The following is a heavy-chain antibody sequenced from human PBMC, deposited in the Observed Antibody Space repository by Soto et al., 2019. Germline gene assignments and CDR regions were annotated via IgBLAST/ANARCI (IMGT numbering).Heavy chain of an antibody. CDR1: GGSFSGYY. Sequence: SETLSLTCAVYGGSFSGYYWSWIRQPPGKGLEWIGEINHSGSTNYNPSLKSRVTISVDTSKNQFSLKLSSVTAADTAVYYCARYVTRWAFDIWGQGTMVTVSS. J-gene: IGHJ3*02. D-gene: IGHD2-21*02. CDR3: ARYVTRWAFDI. V-gene: IGHV4-34*01. CDR2: INHSGST.